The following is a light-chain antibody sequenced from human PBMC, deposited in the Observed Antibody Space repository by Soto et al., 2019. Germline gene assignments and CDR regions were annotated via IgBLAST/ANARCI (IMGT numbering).Light chain of an antibody. V-gene: IGKV3-15*01. Sequence: EIVMTQSPATLSVSPGGRATLSCRASQSISDTLAWYQQKPGQAPRLLIHGASTRAPGFPARFSGSGSGTDFTLTISRLEPEDVAVYYCQQYNPSPAITFGQGTRLEIK. CDR1: QSISDT. CDR3: QQYNPSPAIT. J-gene: IGKJ5*01. CDR2: GAS.